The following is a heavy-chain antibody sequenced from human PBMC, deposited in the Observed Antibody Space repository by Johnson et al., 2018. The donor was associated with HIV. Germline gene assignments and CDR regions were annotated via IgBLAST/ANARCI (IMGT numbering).Heavy chain of an antibody. J-gene: IGHJ3*02. CDR3: AKPYYDFWSGYYEYNAFDI. D-gene: IGHD3-3*01. CDR2: IWYDGSNK. V-gene: IGHV3-33*06. CDR1: GFAFRNYG. Sequence: QVQLVESGGGVVQPGKSLRLSCAASGFAFRNYGMHWVRQAPGKGLEWVAVIWYDGSNKYYADSVKGRFTISRDNSKNTLNLQMNSLRDEDTAVYYCAKPYYDFWSGYYEYNAFDIWAKGQWSPSLQ.